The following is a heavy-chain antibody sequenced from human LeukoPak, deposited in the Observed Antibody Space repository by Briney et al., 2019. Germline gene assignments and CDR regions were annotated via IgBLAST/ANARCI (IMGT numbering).Heavy chain of an antibody. CDR3: ARDGGFCSNGACPFDY. Sequence: GGSLRLSCAASGFTSSSYAIHWVRQAPGKGLEWVALISYDGTNKYYADSVKGRFTISRDNSNNTLYLQMNSLTVEDTAIYYCARDGGFCSNGACPFDYWGQGTLVTVSS. CDR2: ISYDGTNK. D-gene: IGHD2-8*01. V-gene: IGHV3-30-3*01. CDR1: GFTSSSYA. J-gene: IGHJ4*02.